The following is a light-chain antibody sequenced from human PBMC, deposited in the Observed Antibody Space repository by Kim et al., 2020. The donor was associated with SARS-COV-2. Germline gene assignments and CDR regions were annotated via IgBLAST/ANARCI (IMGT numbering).Light chain of an antibody. J-gene: IGKJ4*01. CDR1: HSVSSNY. Sequence: ENVLTQSPGTLSLSPGERATLSCRASHSVSSNYLAWYQQKPGQAPRLLIFDASSRVTGIPDRFSGSGSGTDFTLTISRLEPEDFAVYYFQQYRETPLTCGGGTKVDIK. CDR2: DAS. V-gene: IGKV3-20*01. CDR3: QQYRETPLT.